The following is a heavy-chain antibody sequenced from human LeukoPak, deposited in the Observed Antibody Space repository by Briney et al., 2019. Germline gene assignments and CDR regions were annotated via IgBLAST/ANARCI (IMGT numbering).Heavy chain of an antibody. Sequence: GGSLRLSCAASEFTFSSYSMNWVRQAPGKGLEWVSYITNSGNSKSYADSVKGRYTISRDNTKNTLYLQMNSLRAEDTAVYYCAKDLNGGDHDYWGQGTLVTVSS. D-gene: IGHD4-17*01. CDR3: AKDLNGGDHDY. CDR1: EFTFSSYS. V-gene: IGHV3-48*01. J-gene: IGHJ4*02. CDR2: ITNSGNSK.